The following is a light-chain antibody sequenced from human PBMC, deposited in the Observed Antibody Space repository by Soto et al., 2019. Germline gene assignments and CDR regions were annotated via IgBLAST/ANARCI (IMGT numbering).Light chain of an antibody. CDR3: QQSYSIPRLT. V-gene: IGKV1-39*01. Sequence: DMQMTQSPSSLSASVGDRVSITCRSSQNISNYLHWYQQRPGKAPKLLIYAASNLRSGVPSRFSGSGSGTGFTLTISSLQSEDFATYYCQQSYSIPRLTFGPGTKVDIK. CDR2: AAS. CDR1: QNISNY. J-gene: IGKJ3*01.